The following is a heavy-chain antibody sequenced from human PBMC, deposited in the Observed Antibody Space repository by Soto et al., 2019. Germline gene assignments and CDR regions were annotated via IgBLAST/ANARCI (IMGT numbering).Heavy chain of an antibody. CDR3: SRAPVAGYVDYFDY. J-gene: IGHJ4*02. D-gene: IGHD3-16*01. Sequence: SETLSLTCTVSGGSIGSYYWSWIRQPPGKGLEWIGYINYSGSTNYNPSLKSRVTISVDTSKNQFSLRLSSVTAADTAVYYCSRAPVAGYVDYFDYWGQGTLVTVSS. CDR2: INYSGST. CDR1: GGSIGSYY. V-gene: IGHV4-59*12.